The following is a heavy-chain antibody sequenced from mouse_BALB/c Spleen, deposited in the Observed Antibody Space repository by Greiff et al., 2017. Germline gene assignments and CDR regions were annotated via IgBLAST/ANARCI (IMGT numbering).Heavy chain of an antibody. J-gene: IGHJ2*01. D-gene: IGHD1-2*01. CDR1: GYSITSDYA. V-gene: IGHV3-2*02. Sequence: EVQGVESGPGLVKPSQSLSLTCTVTGYSITSDYAWNWIRQFPGNKLEWMGYISYSGSTSYNPSLKSRISITRDTSKNQFFLQLNSVTTEDTATYYSARASTAHFDYWGQGTTLTVSS. CDR2: ISYSGST. CDR3: ARASTAHFDY.